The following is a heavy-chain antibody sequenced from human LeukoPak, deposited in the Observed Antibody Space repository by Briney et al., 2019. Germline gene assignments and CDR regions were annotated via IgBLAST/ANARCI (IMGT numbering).Heavy chain of an antibody. CDR3: ARDFYSSGWNHY. V-gene: IGHV4-4*02. D-gene: IGHD6-19*01. CDR2: IYHSGST. J-gene: IGHJ4*02. CDR1: GGSTSSSNW. Sequence: SETLSLTCAVSGGSTSSSNWWSWVRQPPGKGLEWIGEIYHSGSTNYNPSLKSRVTISVDKSKNQFSLKLSSVTAADTAVYYCARDFYSSGWNHYWGQGTLVTVSS.